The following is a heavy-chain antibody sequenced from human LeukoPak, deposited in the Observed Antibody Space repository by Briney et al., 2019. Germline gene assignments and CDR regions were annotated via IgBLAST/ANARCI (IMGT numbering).Heavy chain of an antibody. CDR1: GFTVSSNY. J-gene: IGHJ4*02. V-gene: IGHV3-66*02. CDR2: IYSGGST. Sequence: GGSLRLSCAASGFTVSSNYMSWVRQAPGKGLEWVSVIYSGGSTYYADSVKGRFTISRDNSKNTLYLQMNSLRAEDTAVYYCAKEQSIFGVVIGYWGQGTLVTVSS. D-gene: IGHD3-3*01. CDR3: AKEQSIFGVVIGY.